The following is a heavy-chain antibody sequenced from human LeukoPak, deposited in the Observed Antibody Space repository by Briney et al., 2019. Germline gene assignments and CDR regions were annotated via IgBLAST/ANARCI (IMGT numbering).Heavy chain of an antibody. V-gene: IGHV4-61*08. CDR2: IYYSGST. CDR3: AREDITGTASYFDY. CDR1: GGSVSSGGFY. J-gene: IGHJ4*02. D-gene: IGHD1-7*01. Sequence: SETLSLTCTVSGGSVSSGGFYWTWIRQPPGKGLEWIGYIYYSGSTNYIPSLRSRLTISVDTPKNQFSLKLSSVTAADTAVYYCAREDITGTASYFDYWGQGTLVTVSS.